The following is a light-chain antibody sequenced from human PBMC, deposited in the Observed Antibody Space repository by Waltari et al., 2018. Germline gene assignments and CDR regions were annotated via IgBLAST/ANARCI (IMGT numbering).Light chain of an antibody. V-gene: IGLV2-14*01. CDR1: IRAVGCYHY. J-gene: IGLJ2*01. CDR3: SSYTSSSTLV. Sequence: QSALTQPASVSGSPGQSITISCTGTIRAVGCYHYLSWYQQHPGKAPKLMIYDVSNRPSGVSNRFSGSKSGNTASLTISGLQAEDEADYYCSSYTSSSTLVFGGGTKLTVL. CDR2: DVS.